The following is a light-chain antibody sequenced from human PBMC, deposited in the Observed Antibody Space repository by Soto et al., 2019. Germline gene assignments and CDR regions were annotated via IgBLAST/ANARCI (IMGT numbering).Light chain of an antibody. Sequence: DIQLTQSPSSVSASVGDRVTITCRANQHIDRWLAWFQQKPGKAPELLIYGASILESWVPSGFNGSRSGTDFTLTISGLQPEDFATYYCHQAHTFPYTFGPGTKVDMK. CDR1: QHIDRW. V-gene: IGKV1-12*01. CDR3: HQAHTFPYT. CDR2: GAS. J-gene: IGKJ3*01.